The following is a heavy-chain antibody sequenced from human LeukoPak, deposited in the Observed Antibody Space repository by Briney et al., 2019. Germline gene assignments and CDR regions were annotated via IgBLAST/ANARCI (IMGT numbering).Heavy chain of an antibody. D-gene: IGHD3-22*01. J-gene: IGHJ4*02. CDR3: ARAGQTYYYDSSGYYYFDY. Sequence: ASVKVSCKASGYTFTSYYIHWVRQAPGQGLEWMGIINPSGGSTSYAQKFQGRVTMTRDTSTSTVYMELSSLRSEDTAVYYCARAGQTYYYDSSGYYYFDYWGQGTLVTVSS. CDR1: GYTFTSYY. V-gene: IGHV1-46*01. CDR2: INPSGGST.